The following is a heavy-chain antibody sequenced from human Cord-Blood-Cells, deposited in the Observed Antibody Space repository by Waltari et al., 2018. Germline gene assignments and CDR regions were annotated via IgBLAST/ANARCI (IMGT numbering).Heavy chain of an antibody. CDR3: ASYYGSGSYYNDY. D-gene: IGHD3-10*01. CDR2: INHSGST. J-gene: IGHJ4*02. Sequence: QVQLQQWGAGLLKPSATLSLTCAVYGGSFSGYYWSWIRQPPGKGLEWIGEINHSGSTNYNPSLKSRVTISVDTSKNQFSLKLSSVTAADTAVYYCASYYGSGSYYNDYWGQGTLVTVSS. V-gene: IGHV4-34*01. CDR1: GGSFSGYY.